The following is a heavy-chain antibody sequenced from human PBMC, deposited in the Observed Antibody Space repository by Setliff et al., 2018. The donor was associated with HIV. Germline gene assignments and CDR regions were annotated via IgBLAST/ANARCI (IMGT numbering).Heavy chain of an antibody. CDR3: ARGFSGDYLFSGYLDV. CDR1: GGSFSGFY. CDR2: INHSRRT. Sequence: SETLSLTCAVYGGSFSGFYWNWIRQAPGKGLEWIGEINHSRRTKYNPSLKSRVTISVDTSKNQFSLKLSSVTAADTAFYYWARGFSGDYLFSGYLDVWGKGTTVTVSS. V-gene: IGHV4-34*01. D-gene: IGHD3-22*01. J-gene: IGHJ6*03.